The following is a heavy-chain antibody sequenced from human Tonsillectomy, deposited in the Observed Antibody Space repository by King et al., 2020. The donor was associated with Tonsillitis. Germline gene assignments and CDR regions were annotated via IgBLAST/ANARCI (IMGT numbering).Heavy chain of an antibody. J-gene: IGHJ5*02. Sequence: VQLVESGGGLVQPGGSLRLSCAASRFTFSNYAMTWVRQAPGKGLEWVSAISGSGGSTYYADSVKGRFTISRDNSKNTLYLQMNSLRAEDTAVYYCAKALVEVGATRGADWFDPWGQGTLVTVSS. CDR2: ISGSGGST. V-gene: IGHV3-23*04. D-gene: IGHD1-26*01. CDR3: AKALVEVGATRGADWFDP. CDR1: RFTFSNYA.